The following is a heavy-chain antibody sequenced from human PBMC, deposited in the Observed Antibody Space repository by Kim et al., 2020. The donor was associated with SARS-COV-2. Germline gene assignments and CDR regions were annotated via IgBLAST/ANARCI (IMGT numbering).Heavy chain of an antibody. D-gene: IGHD2-21*02. CDR3: TSPRLFINCGGDCFDDY. V-gene: IGHV3-73*01. J-gene: IGHJ4*02. CDR2: IRSKANSYAT. CDR1: GFTFSGSA. Sequence: GGSLRLSCAASGFTFSGSAMHWVRQASGKGLEWVGRIRSKANSYATAYAASVKGRFTISRDDSKNTAYLQMNSLKTEDTAVYYCTSPRLFINCGGDCFDDYWGQGTLVTVSS.